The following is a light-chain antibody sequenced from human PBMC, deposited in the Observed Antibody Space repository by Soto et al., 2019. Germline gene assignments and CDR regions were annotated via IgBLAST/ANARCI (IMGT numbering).Light chain of an antibody. Sequence: SYELTQPPSVSVAPGQTARITCGGNNIGSKSVHWYQQKPGQAPVLVVYDDSDRPSGIPERFSGSNSGNTATLTISRVEVGDEADYYCQVWDSSSDHSVVFGGGTKLTVL. V-gene: IGLV3-21*02. CDR1: NIGSKS. J-gene: IGLJ2*01. CDR3: QVWDSSSDHSVV. CDR2: DDS.